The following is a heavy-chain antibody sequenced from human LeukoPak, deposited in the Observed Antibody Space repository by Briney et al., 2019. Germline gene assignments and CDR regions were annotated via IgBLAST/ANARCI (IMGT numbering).Heavy chain of an antibody. D-gene: IGHD2-21*02. CDR1: GFTFSTYS. Sequence: GGSLRLSCAASGFTFSTYSMNWVRQAPGKGLEWVSYIDTGTSTIYYADSVKGRFTISRDNAKNSLYLQMNSLRAEDTAVYYCARQKHIVVVTAIPWFDPWGQGTLVTVSS. CDR3: ARQKHIVVVTAIPWFDP. V-gene: IGHV3-48*04. J-gene: IGHJ5*02. CDR2: IDTGTSTI.